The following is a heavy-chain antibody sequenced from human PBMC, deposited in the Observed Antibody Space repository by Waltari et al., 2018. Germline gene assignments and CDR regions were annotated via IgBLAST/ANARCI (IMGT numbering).Heavy chain of an antibody. CDR3: ARLPGYSSGWYDN. CDR1: GYTFIRYG. CDR2: SSPSDCHT. Sequence: QVQLVQSGAEVKRPGASVKVSCKTSGYTFIRYGVDWVRQAPGQGLEWMGWSSPSDCHTNYAQKFHGRVTMTTDTSTSTAYMELRDLRSDDTAIYYCARLPGYSSGWYDNWGQGTLVTVSS. J-gene: IGHJ4*02. D-gene: IGHD6-19*01. V-gene: IGHV1-18*01.